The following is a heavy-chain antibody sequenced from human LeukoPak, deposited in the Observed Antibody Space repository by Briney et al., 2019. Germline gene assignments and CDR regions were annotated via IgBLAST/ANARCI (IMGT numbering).Heavy chain of an antibody. CDR1: GGSISNYY. CDR2: VYYSGTT. Sequence: PSETLSLTCTVSGGSISNYYWTWIRQPPGKGLEWIGFVYYSGTTNYNPSLKSRVTISVDTSKNQFSLKLSSVTAADTAVYYCAREDPDGMDVWGQGTLVTVSS. J-gene: IGHJ6*02. CDR3: AREDPDGMDV. V-gene: IGHV4-59*01.